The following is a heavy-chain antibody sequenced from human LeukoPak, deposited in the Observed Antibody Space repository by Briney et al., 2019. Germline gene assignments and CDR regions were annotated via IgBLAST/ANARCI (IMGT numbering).Heavy chain of an antibody. CDR1: GGSISSYY. J-gene: IGHJ6*02. Sequence: SETLSLTCTVSGGSISSYYWSWIRQPPGKGLEWIGYIYYSGSTSYNPSLKSRVTISVDTPKNQFSLKLSSVTAADTAVYYCARAPEWNYFYYYGMDVWGQGTTVTVSS. CDR3: ARAPEWNYFYYYGMDV. V-gene: IGHV4-59*01. CDR2: IYYSGST. D-gene: IGHD3-3*01.